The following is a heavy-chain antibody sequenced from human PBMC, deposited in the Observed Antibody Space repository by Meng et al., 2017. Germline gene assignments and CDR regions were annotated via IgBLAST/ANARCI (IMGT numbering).Heavy chain of an antibody. CDR1: GGSISSSSYYW. CDR2: INSDGGST. Sequence: ETLSLTCTVSGGSISSSSYYWMHWVRQAPGKGLVWVSRINSDGGSTTYADSVKGRFTISRDNAKNTLYLQMNSLRAEDTAVYYCGRAVLVVPAAALGDDAFDIWGQGTMVTVSS. CDR3: GRAVLVVPAAALGDDAFDI. D-gene: IGHD2-2*01. V-gene: IGHV3-74*01. J-gene: IGHJ3*02.